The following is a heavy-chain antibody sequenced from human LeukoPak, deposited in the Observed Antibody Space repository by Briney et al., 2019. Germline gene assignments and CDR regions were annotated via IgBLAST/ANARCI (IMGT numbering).Heavy chain of an antibody. J-gene: IGHJ6*04. Sequence: ASVKVSCKASGYTFTGYYTHWVRQAPGQGLEWMGWINPNSGGTNYAQKFQGRVTMTRDTSITTAYMELSRLRSDVTAVYYCARDNREVRGGDCFDVWGKGTTVTVSS. CDR2: INPNSGGT. D-gene: IGHD2-21*02. CDR1: GYTFTGYY. V-gene: IGHV1-2*02. CDR3: ARDNREVRGGDCFDV.